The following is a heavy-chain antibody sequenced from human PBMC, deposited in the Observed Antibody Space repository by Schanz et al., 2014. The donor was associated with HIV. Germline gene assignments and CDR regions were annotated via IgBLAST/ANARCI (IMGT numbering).Heavy chain of an antibody. CDR3: ARVKGAVDY. CDR2: ISGSGGST. Sequence: EVQLLESGGGLVQPGGSLRLSCAASGFTFSSYAMNWVRQPPGKGLEWVSAISGSGGSTYYADSVKGRFTISRDNTKSSLYLQMNSLRAEDTAVYYCARVKGAVDYWGQGTLVTVSS. CDR1: GFTFSSYA. D-gene: IGHD3-3*01. J-gene: IGHJ4*02. V-gene: IGHV3-23*01.